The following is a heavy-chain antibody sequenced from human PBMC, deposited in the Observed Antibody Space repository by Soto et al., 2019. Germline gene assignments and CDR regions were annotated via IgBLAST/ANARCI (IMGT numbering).Heavy chain of an antibody. CDR3: ATTPTIITMVRGWYYFDY. CDR2: FDPEDGET. Sequence: ASVKVSCKVSGYTLTELSMHWVRQAPGKGLEWMGGFDPEDGETIYAQKFQGRVTMTEDTSTDTAYMELSSLRSEDTAVYYCATTPTIITMVRGWYYFDYWGQGTLVTVSS. D-gene: IGHD3-10*01. CDR1: GYTLTELS. J-gene: IGHJ4*02. V-gene: IGHV1-24*01.